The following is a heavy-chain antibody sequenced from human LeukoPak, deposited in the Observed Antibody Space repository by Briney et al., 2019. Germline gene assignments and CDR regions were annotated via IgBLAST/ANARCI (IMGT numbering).Heavy chain of an antibody. CDR3: ARNMRYYDSSGPLYNY. V-gene: IGHV1-2*02. CDR2: INPNSGGT. Sequence: ASVKVSCKASGYTFTGYYMHWVRQAPGQGLEWMGWINPNSGGTNYAQKFQGRVTMTRDTSISTAYMELSRLRSDDTAVYYCARNMRYYDSSGPLYNYWGQGTLVTVSS. J-gene: IGHJ4*02. D-gene: IGHD3-22*01. CDR1: GYTFTGYY.